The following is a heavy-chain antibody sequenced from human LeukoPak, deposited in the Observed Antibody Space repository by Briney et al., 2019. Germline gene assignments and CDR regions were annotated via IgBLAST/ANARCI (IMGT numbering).Heavy chain of an antibody. J-gene: IGHJ1*01. CDR3: ARVRYYYDSSGYHGDQNFQH. Sequence: GASVKVSCKASGYTFTSYDINWVRQAAGQGLEWMGWMNPNSGNTGYAQKFQGRVTMTRNTSISTAYMELSSLRSEDTAVYYCARVRYYYDSSGYHGDQNFQHWGQGTLVTVSS. CDR1: GYTFTSYD. D-gene: IGHD3-22*01. V-gene: IGHV1-8*01. CDR2: MNPNSGNT.